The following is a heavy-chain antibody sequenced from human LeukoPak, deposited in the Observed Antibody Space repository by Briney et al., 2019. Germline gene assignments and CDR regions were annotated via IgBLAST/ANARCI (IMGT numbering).Heavy chain of an antibody. J-gene: IGHJ4*02. D-gene: IGHD1-1*01. CDR3: ARATLRTFDY. CDR1: GYSITSSSW. Sequence: SETLSLTCAVSGYSITSSSWWGWIRQPPGKGLEWIGYIYHSGTTYYNPSLQSRVTMSVDTSKNQFSLKLSSVTAADTAVYYCARATLRTFDYWGQGTLVTVSS. V-gene: IGHV4-28*03. CDR2: IYHSGTT.